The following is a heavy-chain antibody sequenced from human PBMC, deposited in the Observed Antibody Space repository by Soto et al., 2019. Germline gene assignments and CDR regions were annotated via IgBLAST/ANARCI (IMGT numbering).Heavy chain of an antibody. CDR2: ISAYNGNT. J-gene: IGHJ6*03. V-gene: IGHV1-18*01. D-gene: IGHD1-1*01. CDR3: ARDGGTVLYYYSMDV. Sequence: QAQLVQSGAEVKKPGASVKVSCKASGYTFTSYGINWVRQAPGQGLEWMGWISAYNGNTNYAQQLQGRITMTTDTSTSTVYMDLRSLRSDDTAVYYCARDGGTVLYYYSMDVWGKGTTVTAS. CDR1: GYTFTSYG.